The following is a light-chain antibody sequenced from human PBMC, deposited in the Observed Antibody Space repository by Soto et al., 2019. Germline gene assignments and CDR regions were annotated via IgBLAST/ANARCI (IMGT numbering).Light chain of an antibody. Sequence: QSALTQPASVSGSPGQSITISCTGTSSDVGGYNYVSWYQQHPGKAPKLMIYGVTVRPSGVSNRFSGSKSGNTASLTISGLQAEDEADYYCSSYTSINTLVFGTGTKVTVL. J-gene: IGLJ1*01. CDR2: GVT. CDR3: SSYTSINTLV. CDR1: SSDVGGYNY. V-gene: IGLV2-14*01.